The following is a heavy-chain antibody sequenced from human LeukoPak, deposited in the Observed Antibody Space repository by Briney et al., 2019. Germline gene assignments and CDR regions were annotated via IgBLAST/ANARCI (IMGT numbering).Heavy chain of an antibody. CDR2: ISYDGSNK. D-gene: IGHD2-21*02. Sequence: PGRSLRLSCAASGFTFSSYAMHWVRQAPGKGLEWVAVISYDGSNKYYADSVKGRFTISRDNSKNTLYLQMNSLRAEDTAVYYCARVGSDKAYCGGDCYSGAFDIWGQGTMVTVSS. CDR1: GFTFSSYA. J-gene: IGHJ3*02. CDR3: ARVGSDKAYCGGDCYSGAFDI. V-gene: IGHV3-30-3*01.